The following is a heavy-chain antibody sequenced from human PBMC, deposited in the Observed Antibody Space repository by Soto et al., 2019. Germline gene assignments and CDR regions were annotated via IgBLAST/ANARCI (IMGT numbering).Heavy chain of an antibody. Sequence: ASVKVSCKASGYTFSDYYVHWVRQAPGQGLEWMGWINPNTGGTDYAQKLQGRVTMTRDTSITTAYMDLSRLRSDDTAVYYCARGLDCSGGNCYTRVYYGMDVWGQGTTVTVSS. CDR3: ARGLDCSGGNCYTRVYYGMDV. CDR1: GYTFSDYY. D-gene: IGHD2-15*01. V-gene: IGHV1-2*02. CDR2: INPNTGGT. J-gene: IGHJ6*02.